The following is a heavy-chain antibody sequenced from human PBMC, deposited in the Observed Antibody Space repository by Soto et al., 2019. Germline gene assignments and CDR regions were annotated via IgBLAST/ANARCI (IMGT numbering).Heavy chain of an antibody. CDR3: AKEGRITMIVVVITRDAFDI. Sequence: ESGGGLVQPGGSLRLSCAASGFTFSSDAMSWVRQAPGKGLEWVSAISGSGGSTYYADSVKGRFTISRDNSKNTLYLQMNSLRAEDTAVYYCAKEGRITMIVVVITRDAFDIWGQGTMVTVSS. CDR1: GFTFSSDA. CDR2: ISGSGGST. V-gene: IGHV3-23*01. J-gene: IGHJ3*02. D-gene: IGHD3-22*01.